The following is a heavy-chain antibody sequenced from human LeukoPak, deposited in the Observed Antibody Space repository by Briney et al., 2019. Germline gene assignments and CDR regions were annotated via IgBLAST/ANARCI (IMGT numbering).Heavy chain of an antibody. CDR3: ARDPYSSANFDY. D-gene: IGHD6-19*01. Sequence: GGSLRLSCAPSGFTFSSYSMNWVRQAPGKGLEWVSSISSSSSYIHYADSVKGRFTISRDNAKNSLYLQMNSLRAEDTAVYYCARDPYSSANFDYWGQGTLVTVSS. CDR2: ISSSSSYI. J-gene: IGHJ4*02. V-gene: IGHV3-21*01. CDR1: GFTFSSYS.